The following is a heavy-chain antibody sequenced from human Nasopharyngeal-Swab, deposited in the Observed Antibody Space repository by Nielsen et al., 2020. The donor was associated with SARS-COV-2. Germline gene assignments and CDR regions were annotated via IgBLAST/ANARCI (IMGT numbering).Heavy chain of an antibody. CDR3: ARDTVLYYDILTGYALGY. D-gene: IGHD3-9*01. Sequence: WIRQPPGKGLEWVSSISSSSSYIYYADSVKGRFTISRDNPKNSLYLQMNSLRAEDTAVYYCARDTVLYYDILTGYALGYWGQGTLVTVSS. CDR2: ISSSSSYI. J-gene: IGHJ4*02. V-gene: IGHV3-21*01.